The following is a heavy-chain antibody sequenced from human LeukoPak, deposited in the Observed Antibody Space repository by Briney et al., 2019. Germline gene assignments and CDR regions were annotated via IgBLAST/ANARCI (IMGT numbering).Heavy chain of an antibody. CDR1: GGSFSGYY. V-gene: IGHV4-34*01. CDR2: INHSGST. CDR3: ARVKNYWSVVEV. D-gene: IGHD1-7*01. J-gene: IGHJ6*04. Sequence: SETLSLTCAVYGGSFSGYYWSWIRQAPGKGLEWIGEINHSGSTNYNPSLKSRVTISVDTSKNQFSLKLSSVTAADTAVYYCARVKNYWSVVEVWGKGTTVTVSS.